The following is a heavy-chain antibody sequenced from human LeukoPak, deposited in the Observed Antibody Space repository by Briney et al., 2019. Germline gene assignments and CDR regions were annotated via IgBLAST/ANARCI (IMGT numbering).Heavy chain of an antibody. V-gene: IGHV1-18*01. J-gene: IGHJ4*02. Sequence: ASVKVSCKASGYTFTSYGISWVRQAPGQGLEWMGWINPNSGGTNYAQKFQGRVTITTDESTSTAYMELSSLRSEDTAVYYCARRYCSSTSCPGNYWGQGTLVTVSS. CDR2: INPNSGGT. CDR3: ARRYCSSTSCPGNY. D-gene: IGHD2-2*01. CDR1: GYTFTSYG.